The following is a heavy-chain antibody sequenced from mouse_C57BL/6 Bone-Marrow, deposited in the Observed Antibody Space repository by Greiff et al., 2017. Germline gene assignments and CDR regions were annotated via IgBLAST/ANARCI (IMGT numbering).Heavy chain of an antibody. J-gene: IGHJ4*01. CDR1: GYTFTSYW. Sequence: VQLQQPGAELVKPGASVKLSCKASGYTFTSYWMHWVKQRPGQGLEWIGMIHPNSGSTNYNEKFKSKATLTVDKSSSTAYMQLSSLTSEDSAVYYCARGGYYASARYAMDYWGQGTSVTVSS. D-gene: IGHD2-3*01. V-gene: IGHV1-64*01. CDR2: IHPNSGST. CDR3: ARGGYYASARYAMDY.